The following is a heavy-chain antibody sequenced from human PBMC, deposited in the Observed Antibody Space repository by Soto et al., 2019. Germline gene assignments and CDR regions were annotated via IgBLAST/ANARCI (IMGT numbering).Heavy chain of an antibody. J-gene: IGHJ3*02. CDR1: GFTFSSYS. V-gene: IGHV3-21*01. CDR2: ISSSSSYI. CDR3: ARDASSGWDDDAXDI. Sequence: GGSLRLSCAASGFTFSSYSMNWVRQAPGKGLEWVSSISSSSSYIYYADSVKGRFTISRDNAKNSLYLQMNSLRAEDTAVYYCARDASSGWDDDAXDIWGQGTMVTVSS. D-gene: IGHD6-19*01.